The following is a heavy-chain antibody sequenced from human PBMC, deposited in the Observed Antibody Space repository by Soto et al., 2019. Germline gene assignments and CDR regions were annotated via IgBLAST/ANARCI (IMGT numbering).Heavy chain of an antibody. CDR2: IYPGDSDT. D-gene: IGHD3-9*01. Sequence: PGESLKISCKGSGYSFTSYWIGWVRQMPGKGLEWMGIIYPGDSDTRYSPSFQGQVTISADKSISTAYLQWSSLKASDTAMYYCARCKQSYYDILTAPGGYYYYMDVWGKGTTVTVSS. CDR3: ARCKQSYYDILTAPGGYYYYMDV. CDR1: GYSFTSYW. V-gene: IGHV5-51*01. J-gene: IGHJ6*03.